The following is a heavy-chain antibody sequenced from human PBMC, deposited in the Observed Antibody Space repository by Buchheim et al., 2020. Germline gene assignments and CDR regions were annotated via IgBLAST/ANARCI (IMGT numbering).Heavy chain of an antibody. CDR2: IRYDGSNK. J-gene: IGHJ4*02. CDR1: GFTFSSYG. D-gene: IGHD3-9*01. V-gene: IGHV3-30*02. CDR3: AKEYFDWLLGSFDY. Sequence: QVQLVESGGGVVQPGRSLRLSCAASGFTFSSYGMHWVRQAPGKGLEWVAFIRYDGSNKYYADSVKGRFTISRDNSKNTLYRQMNSLRAEDTAVYYCAKEYFDWLLGSFDYWGQGTL.